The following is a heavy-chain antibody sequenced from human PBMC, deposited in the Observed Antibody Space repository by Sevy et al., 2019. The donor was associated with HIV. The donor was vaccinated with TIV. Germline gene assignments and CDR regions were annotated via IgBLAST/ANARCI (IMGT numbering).Heavy chain of an antibody. CDR1: GFTFSSFA. CDR2: ISYDGSSK. CDR3: AILGVDCVSTNCYGMRSLSFDF. Sequence: GGSLRLSCAASGFTFSSFAMHWVRQAPGKGLEWVAVISYDGSSKYYPDSVKGGFTTSRDNAKYTLYLQMNRLRPEDTAVYFCAILGVDCVSTNCYGMRSLSFDFWGQGTLVTVSS. V-gene: IGHV3-30-3*01. J-gene: IGHJ4*02. D-gene: IGHD2-2*01.